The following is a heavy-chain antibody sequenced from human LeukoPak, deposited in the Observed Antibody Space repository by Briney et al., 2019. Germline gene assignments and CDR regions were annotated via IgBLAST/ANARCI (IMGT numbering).Heavy chain of an antibody. Sequence: PGGSLRLSCAGSGFSVSNYYMSWVRQAPGKGLEWVSLIRDSGETFYADSVKGRFTISRDNSKNTMYLQMNRLRVEDTAVYVCARDRALTQDLVEYDPWGQGTLVTVSS. V-gene: IGHV3-66*03. D-gene: IGHD2-15*01. CDR2: IRDSGET. CDR1: GFSVSNYY. CDR3: ARDRALTQDLVEYDP. J-gene: IGHJ5*02.